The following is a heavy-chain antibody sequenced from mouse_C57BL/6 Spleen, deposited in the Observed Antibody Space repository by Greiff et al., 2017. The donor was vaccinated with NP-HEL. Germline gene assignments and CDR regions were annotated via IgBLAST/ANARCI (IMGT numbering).Heavy chain of an antibody. V-gene: IGHV1-55*01. CDR3: ARLGSSGPDYYAMDY. CDR1: GYTFTSYW. J-gene: IGHJ4*01. CDR2: IYPGSGST. D-gene: IGHD3-2*02. Sequence: QVQLQQPGAELVKPGASVKMSCKASGYTFTSYWITWVKQRPGQGLEWIGDIYPGSGSTNYNEKFKSKATLTVDTSSSTAYMQLSSLTSEDSAVYYCARLGSSGPDYYAMDYWGQGTSVTVSS.